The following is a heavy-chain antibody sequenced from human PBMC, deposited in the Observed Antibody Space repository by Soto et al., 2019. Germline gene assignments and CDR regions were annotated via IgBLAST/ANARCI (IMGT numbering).Heavy chain of an antibody. CDR1: GGSIISGY. CDR2: ISHSGNT. J-gene: IGHJ4*02. CDR3: AGLRGYAGSPIDY. D-gene: IGHD5-12*01. V-gene: IGHV4-59*01. Sequence: SETLSLTCTVSGGSIISGYWSWIRQPPGEGLEWICYISHSGNTNYNPSVKSRVTLSVDTPKNQFSLRLSSVTTADTAVYYCAGLRGYAGSPIDYWGQGTLVTVS.